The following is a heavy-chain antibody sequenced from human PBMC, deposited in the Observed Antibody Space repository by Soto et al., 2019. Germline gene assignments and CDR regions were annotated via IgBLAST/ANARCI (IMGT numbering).Heavy chain of an antibody. V-gene: IGHV1-69*13. D-gene: IGHD3-22*01. CDR2: IIPIFGTA. CDR3: KYDSGDYYTYGVDV. J-gene: IGHJ6*02. Sequence: ASVKVSCKASGGTFSSYAISWVRQAPGQGLEWMGGIIPIFGTANYAQKFQGRVTITADESTSTAYMELSSLRSEDTAVYYCKYDSGDYYTYGVDVWGQGATVTVSS. CDR1: GGTFSSYA.